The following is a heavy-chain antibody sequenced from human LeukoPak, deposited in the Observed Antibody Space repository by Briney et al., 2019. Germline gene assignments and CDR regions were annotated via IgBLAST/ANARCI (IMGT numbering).Heavy chain of an antibody. J-gene: IGHJ4*02. CDR1: GYTFTGYY. V-gene: IGHV1-2*02. D-gene: IGHD3-3*01. Sequence: GASVKVSCKASGYTFTGYYMHWVRQAPGQGLEWMGWINPNSGGTNYAQKFQSRVTMTRDTSISTAYMELSRLRSDDTAVYYCARSPITIFGVVIRYYFDYWGQGTLVTVSS. CDR2: INPNSGGT. CDR3: ARSPITIFGVVIRYYFDY.